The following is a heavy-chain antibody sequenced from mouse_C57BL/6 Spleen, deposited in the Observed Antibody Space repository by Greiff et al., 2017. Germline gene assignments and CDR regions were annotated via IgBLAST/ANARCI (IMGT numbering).Heavy chain of an antibody. CDR2: IYPRSGNT. J-gene: IGHJ2*01. CDR3: ARSGDGSPFDY. Sequence: VKLQESGAELARPGASVKLSCKASGYTFTSYGISWVKQRTGQGLEWIGEIYPRSGNTYYNEKFKGKATLTADKSSSTAYMELRSLTSEDSAVYFCARSGDGSPFDYWGQGTTLTVSS. D-gene: IGHD1-1*01. CDR1: GYTFTSYG. V-gene: IGHV1-81*01.